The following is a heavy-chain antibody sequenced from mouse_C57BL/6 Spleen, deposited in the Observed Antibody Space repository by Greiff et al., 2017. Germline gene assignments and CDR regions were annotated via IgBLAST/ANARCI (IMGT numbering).Heavy chain of an antibody. Sequence: QVQLQQSGAELARPGASVKLSCKASGYTFTSYGISWVKQRPGQGLEWIGEIYPRSGNTYYNEKFKGKATLTADKSSSTAYMELRSLTSEDSAVYFCARGGYAEFSYYAMDYWGQGTSVTVSS. CDR2: IYPRSGNT. CDR1: GYTFTSYG. V-gene: IGHV1-81*01. D-gene: IGHD2-2*01. CDR3: ARGGYAEFSYYAMDY. J-gene: IGHJ4*01.